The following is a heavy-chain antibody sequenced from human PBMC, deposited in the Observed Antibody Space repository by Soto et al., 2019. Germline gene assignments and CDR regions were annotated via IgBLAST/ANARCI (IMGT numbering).Heavy chain of an antibody. Sequence: SETLSLTCTVSGGSISSSSYYWGWIRQPPGKGLEWIGSIYYSGSTYYNPSLKSRVTISVDTSKNQFSLKLSSVTAADTAVYYCARTPTGYSSSWYRGQLYYFDYWGQGTLVTVSS. V-gene: IGHV4-39*01. J-gene: IGHJ4*02. CDR2: IYYSGST. CDR3: ARTPTGYSSSWYRGQLYYFDY. D-gene: IGHD6-13*01. CDR1: GGSISSSSYY.